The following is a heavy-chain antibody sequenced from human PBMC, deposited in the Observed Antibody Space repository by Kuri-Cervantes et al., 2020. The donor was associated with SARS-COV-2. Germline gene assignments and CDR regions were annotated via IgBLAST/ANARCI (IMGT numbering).Heavy chain of an antibody. CDR3: ARGGAARGVLRFFDCFEAFET. CDR2: INPNTGGT. J-gene: IGHJ3*02. D-gene: IGHD3-9*01. Sequence: ASVKVSCKASGYTFTGYYIHWVRQAPGQGLEWMGWINPNTGGTNYAQKFQGWVTMTRDTSISTVYMELTRLRSDDTGVYYCARGGAARGVLRFFDCFEAFETWGQGTLVTVSS. V-gene: IGHV1-2*04. CDR1: GYTFTGYY.